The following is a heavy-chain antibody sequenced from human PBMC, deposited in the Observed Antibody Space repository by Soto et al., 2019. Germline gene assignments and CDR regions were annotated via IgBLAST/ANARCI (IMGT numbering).Heavy chain of an antibody. CDR2: INPKFGDT. V-gene: IGHV1-2*02. J-gene: IGHJ3*01. D-gene: IGHD3-10*01. CDR3: ARNMDYYYGPGSGNGHGV. CDR1: GYNFTAYY. Sequence: QVQLVQSGAEVKEPGDSVRVSCEASGYNFTAYYIHWVRQAPGQGLEWMGWINPKFGDTTYAQDFQGRLTLTRDMSISTVYMDLSRLTSDDTATYYCARNMDYYYGPGSGNGHGVWCQGT.